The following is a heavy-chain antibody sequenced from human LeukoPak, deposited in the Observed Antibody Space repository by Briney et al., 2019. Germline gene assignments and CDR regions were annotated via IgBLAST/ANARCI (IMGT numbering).Heavy chain of an antibody. CDR3: AREAWVTMMSGGAFDI. Sequence: PGGSLRLSCAASGFTFSSYWMSWVRQAPGKGLEWVANIKQDGSEKYYVDSVKGRFTISRDNAKNSLYLQMNSLRAEDTAVYYCAREAWVTMMSGGAFDIWGQGTMVTVSS. V-gene: IGHV3-7*01. D-gene: IGHD3-22*01. CDR2: IKQDGSEK. CDR1: GFTFSSYW. J-gene: IGHJ3*02.